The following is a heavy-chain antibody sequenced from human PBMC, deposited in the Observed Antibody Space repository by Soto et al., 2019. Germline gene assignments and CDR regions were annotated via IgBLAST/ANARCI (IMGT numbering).Heavy chain of an antibody. CDR1: GFPFSSYG. CDR2: ILYDGSNA. CDR3: ARHDYVVSMIRGLITRLHYIDY. V-gene: IGHV3-33*01. D-gene: IGHD3-10*01. J-gene: IGHJ4*02. Sequence: PGGSLRLSCGASGFPFSSYGMHWVRQAPGKGLEWVAFILYDGSNADYAESVQGRLALSRDKSKNTVDLQMNSLRAEDTALYYWARHDYVVSMIRGLITRLHYIDYWGEGA.